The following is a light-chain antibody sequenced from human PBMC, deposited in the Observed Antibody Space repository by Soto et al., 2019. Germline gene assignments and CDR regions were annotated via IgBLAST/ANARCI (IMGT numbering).Light chain of an antibody. Sequence: ETVLTQSPGTLSLSPGERATLSCRVSQTVSTSYLAWYQQKPGQAPRLLIYGASSRATGIPDRFSGSGSGTDFTLTISRLEPEDFAVYYCQQYCQQYGSSPPSWTFGQGTRVEIK. CDR1: QTVSTSY. J-gene: IGKJ1*01. V-gene: IGKV3-20*01. CDR2: GAS. CDR3: QQYCQQYGSSPPSWT.